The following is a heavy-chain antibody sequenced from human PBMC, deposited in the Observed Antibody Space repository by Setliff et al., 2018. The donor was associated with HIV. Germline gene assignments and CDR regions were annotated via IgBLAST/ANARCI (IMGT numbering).Heavy chain of an antibody. J-gene: IGHJ6*03. D-gene: IGHD2-15*01. CDR2: INHSGST. Sequence: LSLTCAVSGYSISSGYYWSWIRQPPGKGLEWIGEINHSGSTNYNPSLKSRVTISVDTSKNQFSLNLTSVTAADTAVYYCARSLPRYSYLYYYFDVWAKGTTVTVSS. V-gene: IGHV4-34*01. CDR1: GYSISSGYY. CDR3: ARSLPRYSYLYYYFDV.